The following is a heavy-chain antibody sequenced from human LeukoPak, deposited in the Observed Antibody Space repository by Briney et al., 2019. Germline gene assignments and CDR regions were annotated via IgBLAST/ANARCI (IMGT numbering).Heavy chain of an antibody. V-gene: IGHV3-53*01. Sequence: GGSLRLSCVASELTVSSNYMSWVRQAPGKGLEWVSLVYSGGTTYYADSVKGRFTISRDNSKNTLYLQMNSLRAEDTAVYYCARVGRSCTGGSCYPNWLDPWGQGTLVTVSS. CDR2: VYSGGTT. CDR3: ARVGRSCTGGSCYPNWLDP. D-gene: IGHD2-15*01. CDR1: ELTVSSNY. J-gene: IGHJ5*02.